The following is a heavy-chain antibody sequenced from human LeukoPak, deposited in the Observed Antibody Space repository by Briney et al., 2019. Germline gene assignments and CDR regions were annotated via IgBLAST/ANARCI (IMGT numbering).Heavy chain of an antibody. V-gene: IGHV3-23*01. J-gene: IGHJ3*02. D-gene: IGHD6-19*01. Sequence: GGTLRLSCAASGFTFSSYGMSWVRQAPGKGLEWVSAISGSGGSTYYADSVKGRFTISRDNSKNTLYLQMNSLRAEDTAVYYCAKISSGWWAGAFDIWGQGTMVTVSS. CDR3: AKISSGWWAGAFDI. CDR2: ISGSGGST. CDR1: GFTFSSYG.